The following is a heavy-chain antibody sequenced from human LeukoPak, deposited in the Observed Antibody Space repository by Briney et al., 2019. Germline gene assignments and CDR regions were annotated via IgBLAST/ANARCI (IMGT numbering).Heavy chain of an antibody. CDR2: FDPEDGET. D-gene: IGHD3-10*01. V-gene: IGHV1-24*01. J-gene: IGHJ5*02. CDR1: GYTLTELS. Sequence: ASVKVSCKVSGYTLTELSMHWVRQAPGKGLEWMGGFDPEDGETIYAQKFQGRVTMTEDTSTDTAYMELSSLRSEDTAVYYCATEEGMVRGVNGWFDPWGQGTLVTVSS. CDR3: ATEEGMVRGVNGWFDP.